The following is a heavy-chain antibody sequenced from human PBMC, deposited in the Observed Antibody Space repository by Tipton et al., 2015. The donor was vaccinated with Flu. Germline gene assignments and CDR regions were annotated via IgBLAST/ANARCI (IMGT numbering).Heavy chain of an antibody. CDR2: VHQTGNT. CDR3: ARRDYSNYVSEPKNWFDP. V-gene: IGHV4-38-2*01. Sequence: TLSLTCSVSGDSVGSDYFWGWIRHSPGVGLEWIGIVHQTGNTYYNPSLRSRVTIAIDRPKNPFSLRLTSVTAADTAVYFCARRDYSNYVSEPKNWFDPWGQGTLVTVS. J-gene: IGHJ5*02. D-gene: IGHD4-11*01. CDR1: GDSVGSDYF.